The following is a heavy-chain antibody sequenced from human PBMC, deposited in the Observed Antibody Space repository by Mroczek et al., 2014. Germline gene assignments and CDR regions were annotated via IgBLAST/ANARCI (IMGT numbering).Heavy chain of an antibody. V-gene: IGHV4-30-2*01. CDR1: GGSISSGGYS. Sequence: QVQLQQSGSGLVKPSQTLSLTCAVSGGSISSGGYSWSWIRQPPGKGLEWIGYIYHSGSTYYNPSLKSRVTISVDRSKNQFSLKLSSVTAADTAVYYCARGVLEWPMTYFDYWGQGTLVTVSS. D-gene: IGHD3-3*01. CDR2: IYHSGST. J-gene: IGHJ4*02. CDR3: ARGVLEWPMTYFDY.